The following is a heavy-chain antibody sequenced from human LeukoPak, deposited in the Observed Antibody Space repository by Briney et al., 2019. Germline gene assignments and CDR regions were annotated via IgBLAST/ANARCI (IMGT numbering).Heavy chain of an antibody. Sequence: GGSLRLSCAASGFTFSNYGMHWVRQAPGKGLEWLAFIRYDGSNKYYADSVKGRFTISRDNSKNMVYLQMNSLRPEDKAVYYCARGYSNGLYYFDYWGQGTLVTVSS. CDR2: IRYDGSNK. CDR3: ARGYSNGLYYFDY. CDR1: GFTFSNYG. J-gene: IGHJ4*02. D-gene: IGHD5-18*01. V-gene: IGHV3-30*02.